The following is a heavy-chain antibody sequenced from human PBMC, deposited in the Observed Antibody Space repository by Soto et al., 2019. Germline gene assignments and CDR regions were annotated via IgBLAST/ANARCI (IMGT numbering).Heavy chain of an antibody. Sequence: SHTLSLPCAISGDSVSSNSAALNWIRQSPSRGLEWLGRTYYMSRWYNDYAVSVKSRITVNPDTSKNQFYLQLKSVTPEDTAVYYCARTQGYFDYWGQGTLVTVSS. CDR2: TYYMSRWYN. CDR1: GDSVSSNSAA. J-gene: IGHJ4*02. V-gene: IGHV6-1*01. CDR3: ARTQGYFDY.